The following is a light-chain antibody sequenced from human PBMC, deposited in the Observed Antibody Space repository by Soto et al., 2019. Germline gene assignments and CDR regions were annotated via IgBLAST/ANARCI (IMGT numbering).Light chain of an antibody. Sequence: EIVMTQSPATLSVSPGERATLSCRASQFISTSLAWYQHKPGQAPRLLISGASTRATGIPARFSGSGSGTEFTLTISSLQSEDFAVYYCQQYSKWPPVTFGQGTKVDIK. J-gene: IGKJ1*01. CDR3: QQYSKWPPVT. CDR1: QFISTS. CDR2: GAS. V-gene: IGKV3-15*01.